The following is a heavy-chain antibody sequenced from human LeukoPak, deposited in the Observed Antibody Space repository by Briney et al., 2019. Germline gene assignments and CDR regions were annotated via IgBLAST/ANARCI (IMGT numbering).Heavy chain of an antibody. J-gene: IGHJ5*02. Sequence: SETLSLTCTVSGGSIRSSSYYRGWIRQPPGKGLEWIGSIYYSGSTYYNPSLKSRVTISVDTSKNQFSLKLSSVTAADTAVYYSAIGILGTVSTFDPWGQGTLVTVSS. V-gene: IGHV4-39*01. CDR2: IYYSGST. CDR1: GGSIRSSSYY. CDR3: AIGILGTVSTFDP. D-gene: IGHD4-17*01.